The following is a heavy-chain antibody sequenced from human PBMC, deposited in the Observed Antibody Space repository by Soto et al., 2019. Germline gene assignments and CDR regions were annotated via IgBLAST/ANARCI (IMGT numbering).Heavy chain of an antibody. D-gene: IGHD3-16*01. J-gene: IGHJ4*02. CDR2: INDRGDST. CDR3: ARLYADYEPY. V-gene: IGHV3-23*01. CDR1: GFTFSRFA. Sequence: GGSLRLSCAASGFTFSRFAMSWVRQTPGKGLEWVSAINDRGDSTYYADSVKGRFTISRDNSENTLYLQLHSLRAEDTAVYYCARLYADYEPYWGQGTLVTVSS.